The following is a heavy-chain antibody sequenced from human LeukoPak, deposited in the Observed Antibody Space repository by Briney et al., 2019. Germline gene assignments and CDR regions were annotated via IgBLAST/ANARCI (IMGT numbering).Heavy chain of an antibody. J-gene: IGHJ3*02. V-gene: IGHV3-23*01. CDR1: GFTFSSYA. D-gene: IGHD4-17*01. CDR2: ISGSGGST. Sequence: GGSLRLSCAASGFTFSSYAMSWVRQAPGKGLEWVSAISGSGGSTYYADSVRGRFTISRDNSKNTLYLQMNSLRAEDTAVYYCAKDPNGDNVAAFDMWGPGTMVTVSS. CDR3: AKDPNGDNVAAFDM.